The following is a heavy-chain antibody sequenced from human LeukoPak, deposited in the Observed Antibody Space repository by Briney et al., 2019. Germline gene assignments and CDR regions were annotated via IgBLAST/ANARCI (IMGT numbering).Heavy chain of an antibody. Sequence: SETLSLTCTVSGGSISGYHWSWIRQPPVKGLEWIGYAYYSGSTNYSPSLKSRITISVDTSRNQFSLKLTSVTAADTAVYYCARWGLIAADFSAGFDIWGQGTMVTVSS. D-gene: IGHD6-13*01. CDR3: ARWGLIAADFSAGFDI. J-gene: IGHJ3*02. CDR1: GGSISGYH. V-gene: IGHV4-59*08. CDR2: AYYSGST.